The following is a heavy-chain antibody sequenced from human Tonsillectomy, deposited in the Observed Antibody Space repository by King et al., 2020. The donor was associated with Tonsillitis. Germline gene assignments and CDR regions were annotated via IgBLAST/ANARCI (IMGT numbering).Heavy chain of an antibody. D-gene: IGHD6-19*01. CDR2: ISAYNGNT. Sequence: VQLVESGAEVKKPGASVKVSCKASGYTFTSYGISWVRQAPGQGLEWMGWISAYNGNTNYAQKFQGRVTMTTDTSTTTAYMEPRSLRSDDTAVYYCAREGWYGDYSYGMDVWGQGTTVTVSS. CDR1: GYTFTSYG. V-gene: IGHV1-18*04. J-gene: IGHJ6*02. CDR3: AREGWYGDYSYGMDV.